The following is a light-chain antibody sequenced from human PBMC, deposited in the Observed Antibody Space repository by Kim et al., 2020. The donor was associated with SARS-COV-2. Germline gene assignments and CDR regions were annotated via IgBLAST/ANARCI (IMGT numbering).Light chain of an antibody. CDR3: QQFSKWPLT. CDR1: QTVDRN. Sequence: EIVMTQSPATLSVSPGERVTLSCRASQTVDRNLAWYQQKGGQPPRLLIYRASTRATDIPDRFSGSGSGTEFTLTIHSLRSEDSGNYYCQQFSKWPLTSGCGTKVDIK. CDR2: RAS. V-gene: IGKV3-15*01. J-gene: IGKJ4*01.